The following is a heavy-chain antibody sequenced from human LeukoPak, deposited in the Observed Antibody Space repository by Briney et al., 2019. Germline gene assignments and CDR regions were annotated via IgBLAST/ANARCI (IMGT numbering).Heavy chain of an antibody. CDR2: INSDGSST. J-gene: IGHJ5*02. V-gene: IGHV3-74*03. CDR1: AFXFGNYW. CDR3: ARGGFALNVPVVGLNWFDP. D-gene: IGHD2-2*01. Sequence: GGSLRLSCAASAFXFGNYWIHWVRQAPGKGLVWVSRINSDGSSTTYAGSVKGRFTISRDNAKNTLYLQMNSLRAEDTAVYYCARGGFALNVPVVGLNWFDPWGQGTLVTVSS.